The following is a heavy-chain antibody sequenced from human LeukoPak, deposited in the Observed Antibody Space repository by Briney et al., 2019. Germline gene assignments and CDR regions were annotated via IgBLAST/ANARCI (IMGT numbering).Heavy chain of an antibody. J-gene: IGHJ3*02. CDR1: GGTFISYA. CDR3: ASYSYYYDSSGYRHRAFDI. Sequence: ASVKVSCKASGGTFISYAISWVRQAPGQGREWMGIINPSGGSTSYAQKFQGRVTMTRDTSTSTVYMELSSLRSEDTAVYYCASYSYYYDSSGYRHRAFDIWGQGTMVTVSS. V-gene: IGHV1-46*01. CDR2: INPSGGST. D-gene: IGHD3-22*01.